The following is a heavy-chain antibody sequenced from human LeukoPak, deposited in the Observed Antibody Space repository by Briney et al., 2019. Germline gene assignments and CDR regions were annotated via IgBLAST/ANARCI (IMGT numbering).Heavy chain of an antibody. CDR3: ARVSGYYDSSGYPTGDY. D-gene: IGHD3-22*01. V-gene: IGHV4-34*01. CDR1: GGSFSGCY. J-gene: IGHJ4*02. Sequence: PSKTLSLTCAVYGGSFSGCYWSWIRQPPGKGLEWIGEINHSGSTNYNPSLKSRVTISVDTSKNQFSLKLSSVTAADTAVYYCARVSGYYDSSGYPTGDYWGQGTLVTVSS. CDR2: INHSGST.